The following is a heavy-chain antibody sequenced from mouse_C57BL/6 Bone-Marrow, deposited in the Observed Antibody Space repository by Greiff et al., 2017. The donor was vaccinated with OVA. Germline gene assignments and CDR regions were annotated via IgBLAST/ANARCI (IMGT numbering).Heavy chain of an antibody. CDR3: ASRIPYYYGSSYWYFDV. V-gene: IGHV1-82*01. CDR2: IYPGDGDT. CDR1: GYAFSSSW. Sequence: QVQLQQSGPELVKPGASVKISCKASGYAFSSSWMTWVKQRPGKGLEWIGRIYPGDGDTNYNGKFKGKATLTADKSSSTAYMQLSSLPSEDSAVYFCASRIPYYYGSSYWYFDVWGTGTTVTVSS. D-gene: IGHD1-1*01. J-gene: IGHJ1*03.